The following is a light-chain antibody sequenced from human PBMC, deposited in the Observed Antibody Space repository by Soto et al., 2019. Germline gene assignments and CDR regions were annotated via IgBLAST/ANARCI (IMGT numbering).Light chain of an antibody. CDR2: SDN. J-gene: IGLJ3*02. Sequence: QSVLTQPPSASGTPGQRVTFSCSGTSSNIGGNTVNWYQHLPGTAPKLLIYSDNQRPSGVPDRFSGSKSGTSASLAISGLQSEDEADYYCATWDDSLTGPVFGGGTKLTVL. CDR1: SSNIGGNT. CDR3: ATWDDSLTGPV. V-gene: IGLV1-44*01.